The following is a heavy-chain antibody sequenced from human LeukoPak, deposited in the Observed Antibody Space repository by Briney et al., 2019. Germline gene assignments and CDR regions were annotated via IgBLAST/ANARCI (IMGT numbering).Heavy chain of an antibody. CDR1: GFTFGNYA. CDR2: ISADGSDT. V-gene: IGHV3-23*01. J-gene: IGHJ4*02. CDR3: TKDWSADY. Sequence: PGGSLRLSCADSGFTFGNYAMTWVRQAPGKGMEWVSAISADGSDTKYADSVKGRSTISRDNSKNTLLLQMNSLRVEDTAVYYCTKDWSADYWGQGTLVTVSS.